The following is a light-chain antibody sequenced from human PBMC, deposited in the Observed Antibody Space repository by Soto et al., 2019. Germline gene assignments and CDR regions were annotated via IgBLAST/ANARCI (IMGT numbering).Light chain of an antibody. CDR1: SSNLGAGYD. V-gene: IGLV1-40*01. Sequence: QSVLTQPPSVSGAPGQRVTISCTGNSSNLGAGYDVHWYQQLPGTAPKLVIYGNRNRPSGVPERFSGSKSGTSASLAITGLQAEDEADYYCAAWDDSLNGRGVFGGGTKLTVL. CDR3: AAWDDSLNGRGV. J-gene: IGLJ3*02. CDR2: GNR.